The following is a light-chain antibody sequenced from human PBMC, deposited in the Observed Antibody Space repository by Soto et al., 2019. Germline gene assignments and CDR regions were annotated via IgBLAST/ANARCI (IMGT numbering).Light chain of an antibody. CDR1: SSDVGGDNH. J-gene: IGLJ1*01. Sequence: QSVLTQPASMSGPPRQSITISSRGISSDVGGDNHVSWYHQYPGKAPKLMIYEVSDPPSVVSNRFSGSKSGNTASLTISRLKAEDEADYYCSSYTRIFGRVVGTATKVNVL. CDR2: EVS. V-gene: IGLV2-14*01. CDR3: SSYTRIFGRV.